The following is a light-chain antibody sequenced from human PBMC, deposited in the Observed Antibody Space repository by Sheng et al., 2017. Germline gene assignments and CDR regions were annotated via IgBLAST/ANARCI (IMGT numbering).Light chain of an antibody. CDR3: QQRSDWTLFS. V-gene: IGKV3-11*01. J-gene: IGKJ3*01. Sequence: EIVLTQSPGTLSLSPGERATLSCRASQSVGTHLAWYQQKPGQAPRLLIYGASNRATGIPARFSGSGSGSDFTLTISGLEPEDFAVYYCQQRSDWTLFSFGPGTKVEIK. CDR1: QSVGTH. CDR2: GAS.